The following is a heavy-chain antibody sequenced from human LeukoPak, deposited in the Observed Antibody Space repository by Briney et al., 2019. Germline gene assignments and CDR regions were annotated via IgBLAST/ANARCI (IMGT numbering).Heavy chain of an antibody. CDR2: IYSGGGT. D-gene: IGHD6-19*01. CDR3: ARVGYSSGWFRQ. Sequence: GGSLRLSCAASGFTVSSNYMSWVRRAPGKGLEWVSVIYSGGGTYYADSVKGRFAISRDNSKNTLYLQMNSLRPEDTAVYYCARVGYSSGWFRQWGQGTLVTVSS. J-gene: IGHJ4*02. CDR1: GFTVSSNY. V-gene: IGHV3-66*01.